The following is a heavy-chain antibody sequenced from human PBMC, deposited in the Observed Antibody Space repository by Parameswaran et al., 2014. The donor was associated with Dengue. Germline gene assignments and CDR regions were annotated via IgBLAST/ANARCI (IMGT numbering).Heavy chain of an antibody. CDR2: ISAYNGNT. Sequence: WVRQAPGQGLEWMGWISAYNGNTNYAQKLQGRVTMTTDTSISTAYMELSRLRSDDTAVYYCARLSFPYYYGSGSLVGTFDIWGQGTMVTVSS. CDR3: ARLSFPYYYGSGSLVGTFDI. V-gene: IGHV1-18*01. J-gene: IGHJ3*02. D-gene: IGHD3-10*01.